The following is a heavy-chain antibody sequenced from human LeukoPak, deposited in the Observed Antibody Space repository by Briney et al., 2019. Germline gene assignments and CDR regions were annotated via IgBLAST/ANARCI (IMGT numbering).Heavy chain of an antibody. Sequence: GGSLRLSCAASGFIFSNYAMAWVRQAPGKGLDWVSVIGADSVTTYYAHSVKGRFTIARDNSKNTLYLQMNSLRAEDTAVYYCAKKFGSSAWYVGFDSWGQGTLVTVSS. V-gene: IGHV3-23*01. CDR2: IGADSVTT. J-gene: IGHJ4*02. CDR1: GFIFSNYA. CDR3: AKKFGSSAWYVGFDS. D-gene: IGHD6-19*01.